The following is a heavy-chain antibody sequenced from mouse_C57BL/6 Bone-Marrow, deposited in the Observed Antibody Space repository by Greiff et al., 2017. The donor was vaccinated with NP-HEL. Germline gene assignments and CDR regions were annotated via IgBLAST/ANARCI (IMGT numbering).Heavy chain of an antibody. CDR1: GFSLTSYG. CDR3: ARKSLYYGNYAFYYYAMDY. D-gene: IGHD2-1*01. J-gene: IGHJ4*01. V-gene: IGHV2-2*01. Sequence: VKLQESGPGLVQPSQSLSITCTVSGFSLTSYGVHWVRQSPGKGLEWLGVIWSGGSTYYNAAFISRLSISKDNSKSQVFFKMNSLQADDTAIYYCARKSLYYGNYAFYYYAMDYWGQGTSVTVSS. CDR2: IWSGGST.